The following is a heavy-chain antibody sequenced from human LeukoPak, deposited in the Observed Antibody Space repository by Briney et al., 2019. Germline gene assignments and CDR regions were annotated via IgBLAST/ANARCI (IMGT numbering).Heavy chain of an antibody. J-gene: IGHJ4*02. D-gene: IGHD1-1*01. CDR3: ARSEGTGFDY. V-gene: IGHV4-30-2*01. CDR1: GGSISSGGYS. CDR2: IYHSAST. Sequence: SETLSLTCAVSGGSISSGGYSWSWIRQPPGKGLEWIGYIYHSASTYYKPSLKSQVTISVDRSKNQFSLKLRSVTAADTAVYYCARSEGTGFDYWGQGSLVTV.